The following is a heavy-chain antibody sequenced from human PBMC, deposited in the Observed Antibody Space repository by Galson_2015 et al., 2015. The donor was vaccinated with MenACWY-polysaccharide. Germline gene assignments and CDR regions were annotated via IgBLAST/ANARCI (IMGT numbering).Heavy chain of an antibody. Sequence: SLRLCCAASGFTFGSSWMNWVRQTPGTGQLWVSHINSAGSSSSYTDSVKGRFTISRDNAKNTLYLQMNSLRAEDTAVYYCVRDASALELPIDYWGQGVLVSVSS. V-gene: IGHV3-74*01. J-gene: IGHJ4*02. D-gene: IGHD1-7*01. CDR3: VRDASALELPIDY. CDR2: INSAGSSS. CDR1: GFTFGSSW.